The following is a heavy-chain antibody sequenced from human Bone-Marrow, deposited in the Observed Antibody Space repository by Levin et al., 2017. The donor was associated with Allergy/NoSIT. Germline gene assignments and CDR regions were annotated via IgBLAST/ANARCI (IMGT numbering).Heavy chain of an antibody. V-gene: IGHV1-2*06. CDR3: ARQGYCGPSNCSARFEP. D-gene: IGHD2-15*01. CDR2: ITPHSGDT. J-gene: IGHJ5*02. Sequence: PGESLKISCKASGYSFSDYYLHWVRQAPGQGLEWVGRITPHSGDTTYGQEFRGRVTLTRDTSISTAYMELSGLRPDDTALYYCARQGYCGPSNCSARFEPWGQGSLVTVSS. CDR1: GYSFSDYY.